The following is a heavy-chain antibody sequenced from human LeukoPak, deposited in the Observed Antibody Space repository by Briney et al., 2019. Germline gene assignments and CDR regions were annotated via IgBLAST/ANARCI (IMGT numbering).Heavy chain of an antibody. Sequence: SETLSLTCTVSGGSISSGGYYWSWIRQHPGKGLEWIGYIYYSGSTYYNPPLKSRVTISVDTSKNQFSLKLSSVTAADTAVYYCAAYYYDSSAGFDYWGQGTLVTVSS. CDR1: GGSISSGGYY. CDR2: IYYSGST. V-gene: IGHV4-31*03. CDR3: AAYYYDSSAGFDY. J-gene: IGHJ4*02. D-gene: IGHD3-22*01.